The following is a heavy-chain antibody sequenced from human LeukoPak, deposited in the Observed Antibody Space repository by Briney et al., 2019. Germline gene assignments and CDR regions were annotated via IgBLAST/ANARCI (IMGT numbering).Heavy chain of an antibody. CDR1: GYTFTGYY. D-gene: IGHD5-12*01. CDR2: INPNSGGT. Sequence: ASVKVSCKASGYTFTGYYMHWVRQAPGQGLEWMGWINPNSGGTNYAQKFQGRVTLTRDTSTSTVYMELSSLRSEDTAVYYCARRGYSAYDLGYWGQGTLVTVSS. V-gene: IGHV1-2*02. CDR3: ARRGYSAYDLGY. J-gene: IGHJ4*02.